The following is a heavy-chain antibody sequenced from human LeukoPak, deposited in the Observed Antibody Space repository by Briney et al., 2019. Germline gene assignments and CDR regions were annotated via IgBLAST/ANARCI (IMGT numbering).Heavy chain of an antibody. Sequence: GASVKVSCKASGYTFTSYAMHWVRQAPGQRLEWMGWINAGNGNTKYSQKFQGSVTITRDTSASTAYMELSSLRSEDTAVYYCARDRRVVKVTNNWFDPWGQGTLVTVSS. D-gene: IGHD4-17*01. CDR1: GYTFTSYA. J-gene: IGHJ5*02. CDR3: ARDRRVVKVTNNWFDP. CDR2: INAGNGNT. V-gene: IGHV1-3*01.